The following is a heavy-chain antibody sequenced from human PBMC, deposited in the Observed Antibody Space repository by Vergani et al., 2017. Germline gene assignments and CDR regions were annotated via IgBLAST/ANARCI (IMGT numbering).Heavy chain of an antibody. J-gene: IGHJ4*02. Sequence: QVQLVQSGAEVKKPGASVKVSCQASGYTFTTYGISWVRQAPGQGLEWMGWISAYNGNTNYAQKLQGRVTMTTDTSTTTAYMGLRSLISDDTAVYYCARGDTNSWYYYFDYWGQGTLVTVSS. D-gene: IGHD6-13*01. CDR2: ISAYNGNT. CDR3: ARGDTNSWYYYFDY. V-gene: IGHV1-18*01. CDR1: GYTFTTYG.